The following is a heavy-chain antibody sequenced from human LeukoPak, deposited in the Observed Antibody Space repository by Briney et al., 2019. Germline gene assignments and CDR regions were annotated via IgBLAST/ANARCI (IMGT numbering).Heavy chain of an antibody. Sequence: PGGSLILSCAASGFTFTSYAMSWVRQAPGKGLEWVSAISGNGGATYYADSVKGRFTISRDNSKNTLHLQMNSLRAEDTALYYCAKATTAIVVDNFFDYWGQGTLVSVSS. CDR3: AKATTAIVVDNFFDY. D-gene: IGHD3-22*01. V-gene: IGHV3-23*01. CDR2: ISGNGGAT. J-gene: IGHJ4*02. CDR1: GFTFTSYA.